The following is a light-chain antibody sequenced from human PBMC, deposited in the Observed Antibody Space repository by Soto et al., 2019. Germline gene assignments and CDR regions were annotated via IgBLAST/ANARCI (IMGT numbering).Light chain of an antibody. CDR1: SSNIGSNT. Sequence: QSVLNQPPSASETPGQRVTISCSGSSSNIGSNTVNWYQQFPGTAPKLLIYTNNQRPSGVPDRFSGSKSGTSASLAISGLQSEDEADYYCATWDDSLTGPVFGGGTKLTVL. J-gene: IGLJ2*01. CDR3: ATWDDSLTGPV. V-gene: IGLV1-44*01. CDR2: TNN.